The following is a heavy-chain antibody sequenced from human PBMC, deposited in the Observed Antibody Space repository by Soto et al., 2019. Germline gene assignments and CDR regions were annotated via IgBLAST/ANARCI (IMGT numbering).Heavy chain of an antibody. Sequence: QVQLVQSGAEVKKPGSSVKVSCKASGGTFSSYAISWVRQAPGQGLEWMGGIIPIFGTADYAQKFQGRVTMTAYEPSRAAHMELSSLRSEDTAVSYCSSHDDSSCYFYRRLDYWGQGTLGTVSS. V-gene: IGHV1-69*12. D-gene: IGHD3-22*01. CDR2: IIPIFGTA. J-gene: IGHJ4*02. CDR3: SSHDDSSCYFYRRLDY. CDR1: GGTFSSYA.